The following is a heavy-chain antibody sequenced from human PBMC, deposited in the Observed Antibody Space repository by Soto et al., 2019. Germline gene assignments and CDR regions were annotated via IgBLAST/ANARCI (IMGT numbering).Heavy chain of an antibody. CDR3: ARRGGRAPGY. D-gene: IGHD1-1*01. CDR1: GASISGFY. Sequence: SETLSLTCTVSGASISGFYWSWIRKSAGKGLEWFGRIYATGTTNYNPSLKSRVTISVDTSKNQFSLKLSSVTAADTAVYYCARRGGRAPGYWGQGTLVTVSS. V-gene: IGHV4-4*07. J-gene: IGHJ4*02. CDR2: IYATGTT.